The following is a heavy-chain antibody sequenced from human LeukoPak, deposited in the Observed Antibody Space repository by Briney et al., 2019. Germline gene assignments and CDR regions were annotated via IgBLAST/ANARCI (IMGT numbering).Heavy chain of an antibody. D-gene: IGHD4-17*01. CDR1: GGSISGYY. CDR3: ARHLKVTTTRIAAFDV. Sequence: SETLSLTCTVSGGSISGYYWSWVRQPPGKGLEWIGYIYSSGITNYNPSPTSRVTISVDTSTNQFSLKLTSVTAADSAAYYCARHLKVTTTRIAAFDVWGQGTMVSVSS. J-gene: IGHJ3*01. CDR2: IYSSGIT. V-gene: IGHV4-59*08.